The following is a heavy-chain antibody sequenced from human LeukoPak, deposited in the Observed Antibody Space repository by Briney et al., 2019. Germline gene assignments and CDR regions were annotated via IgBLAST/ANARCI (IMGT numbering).Heavy chain of an antibody. CDR3: AREPGYSSSWYTTIPSAQWVY. CDR1: GYTFTSYG. J-gene: IGHJ4*02. CDR2: ISAYNGNT. D-gene: IGHD6-13*01. V-gene: IGHV1-18*01. Sequence: ASVKVSCKASGYTFTSYGISWVRQAPGQGLEWMGWISAYNGNTNYAQKLQGRVTMTTDTSTSTAYMELRSLRSDDTAVYYCAREPGYSSSWYTTIPSAQWVYWGQGTLVTVSS.